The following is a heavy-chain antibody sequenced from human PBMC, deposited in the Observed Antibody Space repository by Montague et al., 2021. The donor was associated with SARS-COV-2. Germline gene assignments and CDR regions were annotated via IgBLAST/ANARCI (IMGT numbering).Heavy chain of an antibody. CDR2: IYYSGST. CDR1: GDSITPYGDTIGGYY. CDR3: ARGVERSLVEKPLDY. Sequence: SETLSLTCSVSGDSITPYGDTIGGYYWSWIRQPPGKVLEWIGYIYYSGSTNYNPSLKSRATISVATSKNQFSLKLSSVTASVTALYYRARGVERSLVEKPLDYWGQGTLVAVSS. V-gene: IGHV4-61*08. J-gene: IGHJ4*02. D-gene: IGHD5-24*01.